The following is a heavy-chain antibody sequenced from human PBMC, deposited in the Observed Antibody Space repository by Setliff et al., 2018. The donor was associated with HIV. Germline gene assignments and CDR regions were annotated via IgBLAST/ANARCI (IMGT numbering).Heavy chain of an antibody. CDR1: GYSFTNYW. Sequence: GESLKISCQASGYSFTNYWIGWVRQMPGKGLEWIGVIYPGDFVTRYGPSFQGQVFISADRSITTAYLQWDSLKASDTAMYYCTRRRRAPGIEDLEAYWGQGTLVTSPQ. J-gene: IGHJ4*02. D-gene: IGHD1-26*01. CDR3: TRRRRAPGIEDLEAY. V-gene: IGHV5-51*01. CDR2: IYPGDFVT.